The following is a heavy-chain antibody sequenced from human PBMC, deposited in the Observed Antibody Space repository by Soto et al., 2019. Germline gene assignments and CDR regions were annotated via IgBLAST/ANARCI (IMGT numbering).Heavy chain of an antibody. Sequence: SVKVSCKASGGTFSSYAISWVRQAPGQGLEWMGGIIPIFGTANYAQKFQGRVTITADESTSTAYMELSSLRSEDTAVYYCARGIAVAATYYYYGMDVWGQGTTVTVSS. J-gene: IGHJ6*02. V-gene: IGHV1-69*13. D-gene: IGHD6-19*01. CDR2: IIPIFGTA. CDR1: GGTFSSYA. CDR3: ARGIAVAATYYYYGMDV.